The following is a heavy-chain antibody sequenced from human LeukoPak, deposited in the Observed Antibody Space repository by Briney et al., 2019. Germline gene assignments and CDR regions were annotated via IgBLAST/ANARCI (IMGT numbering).Heavy chain of an antibody. CDR3: ARGRCSSTSCYVSGGWFDP. Sequence: ASVKVSCKASGGTFSSYPITWVRQAPGLGLEWMGEIIPIFGTANYAQKFQGRVTITADKSTNTAYMELNSLRSEDTAVYYCARGRCSSTSCYVSGGWFDPWGQGTLVTVSS. CDR2: IIPIFGTA. J-gene: IGHJ5*02. CDR1: GGTFSSYP. V-gene: IGHV1-69*06. D-gene: IGHD2-2*01.